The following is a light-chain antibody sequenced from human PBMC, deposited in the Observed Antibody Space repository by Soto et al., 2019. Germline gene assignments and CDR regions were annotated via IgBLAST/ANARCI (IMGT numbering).Light chain of an antibody. CDR1: QSVSSSY. V-gene: IGKV3-20*01. CDR3: QQYGTSLWT. Sequence: EIVLTQSPGTLSLSPGERATLSCRASQSVSSSYLAWYQQKPGQAPRLLIYAASSRATGIPDRFSGSGSGTDFTLTISRLEPEDFAVYYCQQYGTSLWTFGQGTKGDIK. CDR2: AAS. J-gene: IGKJ1*01.